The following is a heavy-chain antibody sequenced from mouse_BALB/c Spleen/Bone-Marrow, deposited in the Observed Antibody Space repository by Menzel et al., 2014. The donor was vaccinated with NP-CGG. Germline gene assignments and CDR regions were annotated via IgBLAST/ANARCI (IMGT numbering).Heavy chain of an antibody. D-gene: IGHD1-1*01. CDR3: ATYYYVSSYGFAY. CDR1: GFNIKDTY. Sequence: VQLQQPGAELVKPGASVKLSCTASGFNIKDTYMHWVKQRPEQGLEWIGRIDPASGNTKFDPKFQGKATIASDTSSNTAYLQLSSLTSEVTAVYYCATYYYVSSYGFAYWGQGTLVTVSA. J-gene: IGHJ3*01. V-gene: IGHV14-3*02. CDR2: IDPASGNT.